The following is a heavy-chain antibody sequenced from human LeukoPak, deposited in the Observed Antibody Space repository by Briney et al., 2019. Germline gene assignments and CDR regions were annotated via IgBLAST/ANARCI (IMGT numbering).Heavy chain of an antibody. CDR3: TTSPQWLEN. D-gene: IGHD6-19*01. J-gene: IGHJ4*02. CDR1: GFSFSHAW. Sequence: PGGSLRLSCAASGFSFSHAWMTWVRQAPGKGLEWIGRIQSETDGGTTDYAAPVKGRFTISKDDSKNMLYLQMNSLQNEDTAVYYCTTSPQWLENWGQGTLVTVSP. CDR2: IQSETDGGTT. V-gene: IGHV3-15*01.